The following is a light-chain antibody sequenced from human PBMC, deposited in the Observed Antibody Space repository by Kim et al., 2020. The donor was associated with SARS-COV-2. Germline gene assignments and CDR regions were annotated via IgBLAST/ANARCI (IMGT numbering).Light chain of an antibody. CDR1: QSVSRNA. V-gene: IGKV3-20*01. J-gene: IGKJ1*01. CDR2: GAS. Sequence: LSPGERATLSCRASQSVSRNALAWYQQKPGQAPRLLIYGASSRGTGVPDRFSGSGSGTVFTLTISRLEPEDFAVYYCQQYAGSRTFGQGTKVDIK. CDR3: QQYAGSRT.